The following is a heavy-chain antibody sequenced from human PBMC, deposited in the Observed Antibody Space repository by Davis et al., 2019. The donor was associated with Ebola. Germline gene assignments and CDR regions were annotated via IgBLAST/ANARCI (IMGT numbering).Heavy chain of an antibody. D-gene: IGHD3-10*01. Sequence: PSETLSLTCTVSGGSISSYYWSWIRQPPGKGLEWIGYIYYSGSTNYNPSLKSRVTISVDTSKNQFSLKLSSVTAADTAVYYCARVHITMVQGVGWFDPWGQGTLVTVSS. CDR3: ARVHITMVQGVGWFDP. CDR2: IYYSGST. V-gene: IGHV4-59*12. J-gene: IGHJ5*02. CDR1: GGSISSYY.